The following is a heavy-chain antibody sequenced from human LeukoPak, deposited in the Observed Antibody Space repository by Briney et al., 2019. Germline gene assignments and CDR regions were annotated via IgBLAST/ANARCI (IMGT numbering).Heavy chain of an antibody. Sequence: GGSLRLSCAASGFTFSSYEMNWVRQAPGKGLEWVSYISSSGSTIYYADSVKGRFTISRDNSKNTLYLQMNSLRAEDTAVYYCAKGAPRHDILTGYHYWGQGTLVTVSS. CDR2: ISSSGSTI. D-gene: IGHD3-9*01. CDR3: AKGAPRHDILTGYHY. CDR1: GFTFSSYE. J-gene: IGHJ4*02. V-gene: IGHV3-48*03.